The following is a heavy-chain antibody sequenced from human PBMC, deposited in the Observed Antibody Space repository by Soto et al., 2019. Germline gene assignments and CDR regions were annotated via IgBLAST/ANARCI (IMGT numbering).Heavy chain of an antibody. D-gene: IGHD3-16*01. CDR2: ISSSGSTI. V-gene: IGHV3-11*01. CDR3: GSLDRGGLGRDSNYYYYMDV. J-gene: IGHJ6*03. CDR1: GFTFSDYY. Sequence: GGSLRLSCAASGFTFSDYYMSWIRQAPGKGLEWVSYISSSGSTIYYADSVKGRFTISRDNAKNSLYLQMNSLRAEDTAVYYCGSLDRGGLGRDSNYYYYMDVWGKGTTVTVSS.